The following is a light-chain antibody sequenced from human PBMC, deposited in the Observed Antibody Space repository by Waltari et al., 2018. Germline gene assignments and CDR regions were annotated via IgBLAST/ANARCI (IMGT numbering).Light chain of an antibody. CDR2: DAS. V-gene: IGKV1-33*01. Sequence: DIQMTQSPSSLSASVRDRVTITCRASQDISDHLTWWQQEPGKAPKRLIYDASNLETGVPSRFSVSGSGTYFSFTITSLQPEDIATYYCQQYHNLFTFGPGTKVQIK. J-gene: IGKJ3*01. CDR1: QDISDH. CDR3: QQYHNLFT.